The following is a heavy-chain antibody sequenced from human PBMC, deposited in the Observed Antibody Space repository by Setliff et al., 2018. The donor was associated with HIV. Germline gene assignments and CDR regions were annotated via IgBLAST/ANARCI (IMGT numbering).Heavy chain of an antibody. J-gene: IGHJ4*02. CDR2: FDPEDGET. CDR1: GYTFTDYY. CDR3: ATLYGRADY. V-gene: IGHV1-24*01. Sequence: ASVKVSCKASGYTFTDYYMHWVQQAPGKGLEWMGGFDPEDGETIYAQKFQGRVTMTEDTSTDTAYMELSSLRSEDTAVYYCATLYGRADYWGQGTLVTVSS. D-gene: IGHD2-8*01.